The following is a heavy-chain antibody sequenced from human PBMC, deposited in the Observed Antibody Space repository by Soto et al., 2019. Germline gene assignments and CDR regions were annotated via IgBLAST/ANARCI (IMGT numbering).Heavy chain of an antibody. J-gene: IGHJ2*01. CDR3: VRCYCSVGSCYACWHFDL. D-gene: IGHD2-15*01. V-gene: IGHV1-18*01. CDR1: GYTFSDYA. CDR2: ISASTRNT. Sequence: QVKLLQSGGEVKKPGASVKVSCQASGYTFSDYAISWVRQAPGQGLEWMGWISASTRNTDQAQNFQGRVIMTLDTSTNTAYMELRSLRSDDTAVYYCVRCYCSVGSCYACWHFDLWGRGTLVTVSS.